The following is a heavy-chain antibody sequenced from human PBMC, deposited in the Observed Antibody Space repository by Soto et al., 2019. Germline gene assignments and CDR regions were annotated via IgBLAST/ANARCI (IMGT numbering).Heavy chain of an antibody. CDR3: ARETGDRPQYWYFDL. CDR2: IYYSGST. D-gene: IGHD7-27*01. Sequence: SETLSLTCTVSGGSISSSSYYWGWIRQPPGKGLEWIGNIYYSGSTYYNPSLKSRVTISVDTSKNQFSLKLSSVTAADTAVYYCARETGDRPQYWYFDLWGRGTLVTVSS. V-gene: IGHV4-39*07. J-gene: IGHJ2*01. CDR1: GGSISSSSYY.